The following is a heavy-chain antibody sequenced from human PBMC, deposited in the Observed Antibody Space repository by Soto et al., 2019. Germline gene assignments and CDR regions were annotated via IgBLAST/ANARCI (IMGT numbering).Heavy chain of an antibody. V-gene: IGHV4-34*01. CDR2: INHSGST. CDR3: ARAGDELVGNYYYGMDV. Sequence: SETLSLTCAVYGGSFSGYYWSWIRQPPGKGLEWIGEINHSGSTNYNPSLKSRVTISVDTSKNQFSLKLSSVTAADTAVYYCARAGDELVGNYYYGMDVWGQGTTVTVSS. J-gene: IGHJ6*02. D-gene: IGHD6-6*01. CDR1: GGSFSGYY.